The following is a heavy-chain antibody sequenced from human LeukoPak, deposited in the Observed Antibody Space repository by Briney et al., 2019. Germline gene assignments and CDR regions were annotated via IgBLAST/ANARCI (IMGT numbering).Heavy chain of an antibody. Sequence: DSVKGRFTISRDNSKNTLYLQMNRLRAEDTAVYYCARDESSGRFDPWGQGTLVTVSS. V-gene: IGHV3-30*01. J-gene: IGHJ5*02. D-gene: IGHD6-19*01. CDR3: ARDESSGRFDP.